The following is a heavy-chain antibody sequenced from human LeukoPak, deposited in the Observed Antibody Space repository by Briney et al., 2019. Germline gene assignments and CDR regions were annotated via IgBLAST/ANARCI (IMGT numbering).Heavy chain of an antibody. Sequence: GGSLRLSCAASGFTFSNAGMSWVRQAPGKGLEWVGRIKSKTDGGTTDYAAPVKGRFTISRDDSKNTLYLQMNSLKTEDTAVYYCTVLRYFDWLREADYWGQGTLVTVSS. J-gene: IGHJ4*02. CDR1: GFTFSNAG. CDR2: IKSKTDGGTT. D-gene: IGHD3-9*01. V-gene: IGHV3-15*01. CDR3: TVLRYFDWLREADY.